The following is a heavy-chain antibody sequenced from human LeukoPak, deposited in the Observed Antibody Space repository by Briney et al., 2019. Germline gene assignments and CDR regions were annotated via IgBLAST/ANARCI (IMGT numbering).Heavy chain of an antibody. D-gene: IGHD3-22*01. CDR3: ATDRHSSGYYQSPIDY. CDR1: GYTFTGYY. Sequence: ASVKVSCKASGYTFTGYYMHWVRQAPGQGLEWMGWINPNSGGTNYAQKFQGRVTMTRDTSISTAYMELSRLRSDDTAVYYCATDRHSSGYYQSPIDYWGQGTLVTVSS. J-gene: IGHJ4*02. CDR2: INPNSGGT. V-gene: IGHV1-2*02.